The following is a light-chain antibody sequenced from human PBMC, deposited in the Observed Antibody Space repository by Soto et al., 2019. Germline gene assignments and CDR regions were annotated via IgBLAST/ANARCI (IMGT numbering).Light chain of an antibody. CDR1: QSVSSK. J-gene: IGKJ5*01. Sequence: EIVMTQSPATLSLSPVEGATLSCMASQSVSSKLAWYQQKPGQAPRLLIYGASTRATGIPARFSGSGSGTEFSLTISSLQSEDFAVYYCQKYSKWPINFGQGTRLEIK. V-gene: IGKV3-15*01. CDR2: GAS. CDR3: QKYSKWPIN.